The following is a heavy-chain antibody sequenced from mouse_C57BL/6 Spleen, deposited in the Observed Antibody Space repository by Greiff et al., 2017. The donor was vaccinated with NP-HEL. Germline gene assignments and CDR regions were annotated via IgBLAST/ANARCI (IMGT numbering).Heavy chain of an antibody. J-gene: IGHJ4*01. CDR1: GFTFSDSG. CDR3: ARNGGSSYYYAMDY. Sequence: EVHLVESGGGLVKPGGSLKLSCAASGFTFSDSGMHWVRQAPEKGLEWVAYISSGSSTIYYADTVKGRFTISRDNAKNTLFLKMTSLMSEDTAMYYCARNGGSSYYYAMDYWGQGTSVTVSS. V-gene: IGHV5-17*01. CDR2: ISSGSSTI. D-gene: IGHD1-1*01.